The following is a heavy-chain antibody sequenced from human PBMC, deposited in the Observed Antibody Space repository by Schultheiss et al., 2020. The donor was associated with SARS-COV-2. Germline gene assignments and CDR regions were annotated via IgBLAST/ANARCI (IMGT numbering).Heavy chain of an antibody. CDR3: ARVAGSSGWYGVPYFDY. D-gene: IGHD6-19*01. J-gene: IGHJ4*02. Sequence: SQTLSLTCTVSGGSISSYYWSWIRQPPGKGLEWIGYIYYSGSTNYNPSLKSRVTISVDTSKNQFSLKLSSVTAADTAVYYCARVAGSSGWYGVPYFDYWGQGTGVTVSA. CDR2: IYYSGST. CDR1: GGSISSYY. V-gene: IGHV4-59*01.